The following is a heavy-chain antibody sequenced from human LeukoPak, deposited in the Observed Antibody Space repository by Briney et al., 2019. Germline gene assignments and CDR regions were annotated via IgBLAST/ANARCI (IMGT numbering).Heavy chain of an antibody. V-gene: IGHV3-30*03. Sequence: PGGSLRLSCAASGFTFSSYGMHWVRQAPGKRLEWVAVISYDGSNKYYADSVKGRFTISRDDSKNTLYLQMNSLRAEDTAVYYCAILPRYCRSTSCYPPFDYWGQGTLVTVSS. CDR3: AILPRYCRSTSCYPPFDY. CDR1: GFTFSSYG. CDR2: ISYDGSNK. D-gene: IGHD2-2*01. J-gene: IGHJ4*02.